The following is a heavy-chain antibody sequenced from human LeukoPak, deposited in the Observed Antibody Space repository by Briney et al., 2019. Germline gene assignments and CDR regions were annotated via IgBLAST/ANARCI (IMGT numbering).Heavy chain of an antibody. CDR1: GFTFSNYA. CDR3: AKRIQSAMAMGY. V-gene: IGHV3-23*01. D-gene: IGHD5-18*01. Sequence: KTGGSLRLSCAASGFTFSNYALSWVRQAPGKGLEWVSDISGSGGSTYYADSVKGRFTISRDNSKNTMYLQMNSLRAEDTAVYYCAKRIQSAMAMGYWGQGTLVTVSS. J-gene: IGHJ4*02. CDR2: ISGSGGST.